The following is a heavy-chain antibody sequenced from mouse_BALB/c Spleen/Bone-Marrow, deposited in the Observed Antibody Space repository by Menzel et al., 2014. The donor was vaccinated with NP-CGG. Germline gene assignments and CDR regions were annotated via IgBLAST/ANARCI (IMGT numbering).Heavy chain of an antibody. J-gene: IGHJ4*01. CDR1: GFTFSSYG. D-gene: IGHD4-1*01. CDR3: TRRTGTDYYAMDY. CDR2: ISSGGIYA. Sequence: EVKLVESGGDLVKPGGSLKLSCAASGFTFSSYGMSWVRQTPDKRLEWVATISSGGIYAYYPDSVKGRFTISRDNAKNTLYLQMSSLKSEDTAVYYCTRRTGTDYYAMDYWGQGTSVSVSS. V-gene: IGHV5-6*02.